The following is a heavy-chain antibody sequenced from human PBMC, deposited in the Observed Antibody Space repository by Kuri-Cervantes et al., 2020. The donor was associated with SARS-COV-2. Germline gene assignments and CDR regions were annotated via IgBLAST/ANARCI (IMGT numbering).Heavy chain of an antibody. CDR1: DYTFTSYG. V-gene: IGHV1-18*01. D-gene: IGHD1-26*01. CDR3: ARLGGTNFGY. J-gene: IGHJ4*02. Sequence: ASVKVSCKASDYTFTSYGISWVRQAPGQGLEWMGWISAYNGNTNYAQKFQGRVTITRDTSASTAYMELSSLRSEDTAVYYCARLGGTNFGYWGQGTLVTVSS. CDR2: ISAYNGNT.